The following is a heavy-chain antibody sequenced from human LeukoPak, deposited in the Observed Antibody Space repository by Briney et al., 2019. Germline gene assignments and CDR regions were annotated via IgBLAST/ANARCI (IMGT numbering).Heavy chain of an antibody. Sequence: PSETLSLTCTVSGGSISSYYWSWIRQPPGKGLEWIGYIYYSGSTIYNPSLKSRVTMSLDTSKNQFSLKLTSVTAADTAVYYCARRDYKYSSLDYWGQRTLVTVSS. CDR1: GGSISSYY. CDR3: ARRDYKYSSLDY. J-gene: IGHJ4*02. CDR2: IYYSGST. D-gene: IGHD4/OR15-4a*01. V-gene: IGHV4-59*08.